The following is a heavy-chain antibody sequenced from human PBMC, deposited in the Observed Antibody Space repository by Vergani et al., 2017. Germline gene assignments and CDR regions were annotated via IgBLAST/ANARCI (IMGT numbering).Heavy chain of an antibody. CDR1: GGSVSSGSYY. CDR3: ARVGDSSGYYLYYFDY. CDR2: IYYSGST. D-gene: IGHD3-22*01. Sequence: QVQLQESGPGLVKPSETLSLTCTVSGGSVSSGSYYWSWIRQPPGKGLEWIGYIYYSGSTNYNPSLKSRVTISVDTSKNQFSLKLSSVTAADTAVYYCARVGDSSGYYLYYFDYWGQGTLVTVSS. J-gene: IGHJ4*02. V-gene: IGHV4-61*01.